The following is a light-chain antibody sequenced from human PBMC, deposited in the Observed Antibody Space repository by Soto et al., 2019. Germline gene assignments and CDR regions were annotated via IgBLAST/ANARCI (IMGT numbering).Light chain of an antibody. CDR1: ESVTSF. CDR2: DSS. Sequence: EIVLTQSPATLSLSPGERVTLSCRASESVTSFLAWYQQKPGQAPRLLIYDSSNRATGISARFIGSGSGTDFTLTISSQEPEDFAVYYCQQRSDWPRTFGQGTKVESK. J-gene: IGKJ1*01. CDR3: QQRSDWPRT. V-gene: IGKV3-11*01.